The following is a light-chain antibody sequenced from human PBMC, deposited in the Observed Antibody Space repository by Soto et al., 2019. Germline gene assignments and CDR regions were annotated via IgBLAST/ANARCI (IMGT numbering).Light chain of an antibody. CDR3: QQRSSWPRT. CDR1: RSLYIY. V-gene: IGKV3-11*01. Sequence: EIVLTQSPATLSLSPGERATLSCRASRSLYIYLAWFQQKPGQAPRLLIYDASKRATGIPARFSGSGSEADYTLTISSLEPEDFGVYYCQQRSSWPRTFGQGTSLEIK. J-gene: IGKJ2*01. CDR2: DAS.